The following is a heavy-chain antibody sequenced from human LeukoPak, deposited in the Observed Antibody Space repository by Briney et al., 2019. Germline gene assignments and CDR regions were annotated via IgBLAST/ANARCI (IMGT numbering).Heavy chain of an antibody. Sequence: KTGGSLRLSCATSGFSFNNDWMDWVRQAPGKGLEWVGRIKSKTDGGTTDYAASVKGRFTISRDDSKNTLYLQMNSLKTEDTAVYYCTTDDVVVAAPHDYWGQGTLVTVSS. CDR1: GFSFNNDW. D-gene: IGHD2-15*01. CDR2: IKSKTDGGTT. J-gene: IGHJ4*02. V-gene: IGHV3-15*01. CDR3: TTDDVVVAAPHDY.